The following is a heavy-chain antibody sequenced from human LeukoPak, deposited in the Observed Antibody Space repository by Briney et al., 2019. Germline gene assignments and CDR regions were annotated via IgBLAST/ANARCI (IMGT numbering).Heavy chain of an antibody. Sequence: GGSLRLSCAASGFTFSSYGMHWVRQAPGKGLEWVPVISYDGSNKYYADSVKGRFTISRDNSKNTRYLQMNSLRAEDTAVYYCAKDVRYGAFFDYWGQGALVTVSS. D-gene: IGHD4-17*01. V-gene: IGHV3-30*18. CDR2: ISYDGSNK. CDR1: GFTFSSYG. J-gene: IGHJ4*02. CDR3: AKDVRYGAFFDY.